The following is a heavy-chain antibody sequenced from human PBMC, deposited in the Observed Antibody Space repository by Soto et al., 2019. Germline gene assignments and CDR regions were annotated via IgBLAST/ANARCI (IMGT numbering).Heavy chain of an antibody. V-gene: IGHV3-53*01. CDR3: HGYGY. CDR2: IYSGCST. D-gene: IGHD5-12*01. CDR1: GFSVTANY. Sequence: EVQVVESGGGLIQPGGSLRLSCEVSGFSVTANYMSWVRQAPEKGLEWVSVIYSGCSTYYVDSVKGRISISRDISKNTLYLQMNRLRAEDTAVYYCHGYGYWGQGTLLTVSS. J-gene: IGHJ4*02.